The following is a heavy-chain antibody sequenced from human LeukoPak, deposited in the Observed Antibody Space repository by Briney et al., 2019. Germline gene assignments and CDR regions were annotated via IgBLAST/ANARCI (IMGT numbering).Heavy chain of an antibody. Sequence: ASVKVSCKTSGYTFTTYHINWVRQATGQGLEWLGWVNPYSGDRGYAQKFQGRLSITSDTSISTAYTELGSLRSDDTAVYFCARTTSFTASGYDYWGQGTLVTVSS. CDR2: VNPYSGDR. CDR3: ARTTSFTASGYDY. CDR1: GYTFTTYH. D-gene: IGHD5-18*01. V-gene: IGHV1-8*03. J-gene: IGHJ4*02.